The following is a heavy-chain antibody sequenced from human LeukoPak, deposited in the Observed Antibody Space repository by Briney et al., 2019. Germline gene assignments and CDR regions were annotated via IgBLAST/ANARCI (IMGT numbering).Heavy chain of an antibody. J-gene: IGHJ6*02. CDR3: ARLRVGATEAQDYYYGMDV. D-gene: IGHD1-26*01. Sequence: SETLSLTCTVSGGSICSYYWSWIRQPPGKGLEWIGYIYYSGSTNYNPSLKSRVTISVDTSKNQFSLKLSSVTAADTAVYYCARLRVGATEAQDYYYGMDVWGQGTTVTVSS. CDR1: GGSICSYY. V-gene: IGHV4-59*01. CDR2: IYYSGST.